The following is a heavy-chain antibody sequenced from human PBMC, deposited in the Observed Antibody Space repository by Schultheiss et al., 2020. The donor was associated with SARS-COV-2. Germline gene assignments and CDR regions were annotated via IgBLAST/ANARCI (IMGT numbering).Heavy chain of an antibody. CDR2: IYYSGST. CDR1: GGSISNSHYY. J-gene: IGHJ4*02. V-gene: IGHV4-61*01. Sequence: SETLSLTCTVSGGSISNSHYYWSWIRQPPGKGLEWIGYIYYSGSTNYNPSLKSRVTISVDTSKNQFSLKLSSVTAADTAVYYCARGENWNYDYWGQGTLVTVSS. CDR3: ARGENWNYDY. D-gene: IGHD1-7*01.